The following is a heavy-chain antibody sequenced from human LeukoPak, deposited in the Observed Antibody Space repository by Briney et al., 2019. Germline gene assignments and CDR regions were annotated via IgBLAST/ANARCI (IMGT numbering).Heavy chain of an antibody. D-gene: IGHD1-26*01. CDR2: IYYSGST. V-gene: IGHV4-61*01. Sequence: SETLSLTCTVSGASISSTSHHWGWIRQPPGKGLEWIGYIYYSGSTNYNPSLKSRVTISVDTSKNQFSLKLSSVTAADTAVYYCAREVGAGGFDYWGQGTLVTVSS. CDR1: GASISSTSHH. J-gene: IGHJ4*02. CDR3: AREVGAGGFDY.